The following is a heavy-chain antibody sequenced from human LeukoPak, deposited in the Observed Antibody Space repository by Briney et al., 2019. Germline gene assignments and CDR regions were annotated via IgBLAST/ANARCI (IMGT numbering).Heavy chain of an antibody. CDR1: GFTFSSYG. V-gene: IGHV3-30*02. CDR3: WLGRGDYFDY. D-gene: IGHD3-22*01. CDR2: IRYDGSNK. J-gene: IGHJ4*02. Sequence: GVSLRLSCAASGFTFSSYGMHWVRQAPGKGLEWVAFIRYDGSNKYYADSVKGRFTISRDNSKNTLYLQMNSLRAEDTAVYYCWLGRGDYFDYWGQGTLVTVSS.